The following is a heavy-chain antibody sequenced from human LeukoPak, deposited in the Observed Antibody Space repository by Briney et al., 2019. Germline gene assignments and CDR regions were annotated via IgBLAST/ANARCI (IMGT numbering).Heavy chain of an antibody. V-gene: IGHV7-4-1*02. CDR1: GYTFTSYA. CDR3: ARDLANLQRWLQVGFDY. J-gene: IGHJ4*02. CDR2: INTNTGNP. D-gene: IGHD5-24*01. Sequence: ASVKVSCKASGYTFTSYAMNWVRQAPGQGPEWMGWINTNTGNPTYAQGFTGRFVFSLDTSVSTAYLQISSLKAEDTAVYYCARDLANLQRWLQVGFDYWGQGTLVTVSS.